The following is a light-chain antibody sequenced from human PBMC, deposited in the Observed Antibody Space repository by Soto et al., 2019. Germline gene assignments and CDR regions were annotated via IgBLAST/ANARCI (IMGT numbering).Light chain of an antibody. Sequence: EIVFTQSPATLSLSPGERATLSCRASQSVSNYLAWYQQKPGQAPRLLIYDASNRANGIPARFSGSGSGTDFTLTISSLEPEDFALYYCQQRSNWPTITFGQGTRLEIK. CDR1: QSVSNY. CDR3: QQRSNWPTIT. CDR2: DAS. J-gene: IGKJ5*01. V-gene: IGKV3-11*01.